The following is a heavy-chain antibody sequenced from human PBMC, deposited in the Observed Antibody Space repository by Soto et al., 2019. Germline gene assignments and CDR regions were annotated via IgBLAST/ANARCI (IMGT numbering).Heavy chain of an antibody. CDR3: ARDLAAGDY. CDR2: INPMSGST. D-gene: IGHD6-13*01. CDR1: GYTFINYY. J-gene: IGHJ4*02. Sequence: QVQLVQSGAEVKKPGASVKVSCKASGYTFINYYIHWVRQAPGQGLEWLAIINPMSGSTNYAQKSQCRVTLTMDTSTSAVYMELSSLRFEDTAVYYCARDLAAGDYWGQGTLVTVSS. V-gene: IGHV1-46*01.